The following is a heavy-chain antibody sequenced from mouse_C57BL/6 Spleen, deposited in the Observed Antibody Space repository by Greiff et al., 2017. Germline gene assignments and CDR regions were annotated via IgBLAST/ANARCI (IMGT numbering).Heavy chain of an antibody. CDR1: GYTFTSYW. J-gene: IGHJ4*01. CDR3: ARRGNSSGYDYAMDY. V-gene: IGHV1-52*01. D-gene: IGHD3-2*02. Sequence: QVQLQQPGAELVRPGSSVKLSCKASGYTFTSYWMHWVKQRPIQGLEWIGNIDPSDSETHYNQKFKDKATLTVDKSSSTAYMQLSSLTYADSAVYYCARRGNSSGYDYAMDYWGQGTSVTVSS. CDR2: IDPSDSET.